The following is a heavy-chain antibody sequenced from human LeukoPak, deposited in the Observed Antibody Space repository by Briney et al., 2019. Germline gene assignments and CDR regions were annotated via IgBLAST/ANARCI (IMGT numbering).Heavy chain of an antibody. CDR2: IWYDGSNK. CDR3: ARGLDSIRAFDI. CDR1: GFTFSSYG. Sequence: GGSLRLSCAASGFTFSSYGMHWVRQAPGKGLEWVAVIWYDGSNKYYADSVKGRFTISRGNSKNTLYLQMNSLRAEDTAVYYCARGLDSIRAFDIWGQGTMVTVSS. D-gene: IGHD3-22*01. V-gene: IGHV3-33*01. J-gene: IGHJ3*02.